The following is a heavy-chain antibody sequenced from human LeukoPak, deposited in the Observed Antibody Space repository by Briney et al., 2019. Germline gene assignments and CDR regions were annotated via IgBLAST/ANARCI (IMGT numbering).Heavy chain of an antibody. CDR3: ARVPYYDFWSGYSQGLYYFDY. D-gene: IGHD3-3*01. J-gene: IGHJ4*02. CDR1: GGSFSGYY. CDR2: INHSGST. Sequence: SETLSLTCAVYGGSFSGYYWSWIRQPPGKGLEWIGEINHSGSTNYNPSLKSRVTISVDTSKNQFSLKLSSMTAADTAVYYCARVPYYDFWSGYSQGLYYFDYWGQGTLVTVSS. V-gene: IGHV4-34*01.